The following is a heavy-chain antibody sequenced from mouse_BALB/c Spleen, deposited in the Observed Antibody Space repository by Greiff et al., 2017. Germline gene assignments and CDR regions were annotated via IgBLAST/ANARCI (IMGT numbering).Heavy chain of an antibody. D-gene: IGHD1-1*01. CDR2: ILSGGST. CDR1: GFSLTSYG. CDR3: AKNGWSSWGMDY. V-gene: IGHV2-5-1*01. J-gene: IGHJ4*01. Sequence: QVQLQQSGPSLVQPSQSLSITCTVSGFSLTSYGVHWVRQSPGKGLEWLGVILSGGSTTYNAAFMSRLSITKDNSKSQVFFKMNSLQADDAAIYYCAKNGWSSWGMDYWGQGTSVTVSS.